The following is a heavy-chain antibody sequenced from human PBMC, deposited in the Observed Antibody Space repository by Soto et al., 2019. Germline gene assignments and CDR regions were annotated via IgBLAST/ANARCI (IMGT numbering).Heavy chain of an antibody. D-gene: IGHD6-19*01. CDR1: GYSISSGYY. CDR3: ASARIVGAGNIVDD. J-gene: IGHJ4*02. Sequence: PSETLSLTCAVSGYSISSGYYCGWIRQPPGKGLEWIGSIHHSGNTYYNPSLKSRVTISVDTSKNHFSLKLSSVTAADTAVYYCASARIVGAGNIVDDWGQGNLVAVSS. V-gene: IGHV4-38-2*01. CDR2: IHHSGNT.